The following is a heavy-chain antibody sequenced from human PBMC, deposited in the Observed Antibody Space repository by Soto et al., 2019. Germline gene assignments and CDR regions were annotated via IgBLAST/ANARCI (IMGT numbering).Heavy chain of an antibody. J-gene: IGHJ4*02. CDR1: GYSFTSYW. D-gene: IGHD3-22*01. Sequence: HGESLKISCKGSGYSFTSYWVAWVRQMPGKGLEWMGIIYPGDSDTRYNPSFQGQVTISADKSITPAYLHWSSLKASDSAIYYCARPLDSNGYFYNYWGQGTLVTVSS. CDR2: IYPGDSDT. V-gene: IGHV5-51*01. CDR3: ARPLDSNGYFYNY.